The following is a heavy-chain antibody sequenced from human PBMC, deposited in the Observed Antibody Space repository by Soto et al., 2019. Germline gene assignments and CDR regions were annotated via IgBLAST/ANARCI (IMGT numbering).Heavy chain of an antibody. J-gene: IGHJ5*02. V-gene: IGHV4-39*01. Sequence: SETLSLTCTVSGGSISSSSYYWGWIRQPPGKGLEWIGSIYYSGSTYYNPSLKSRVTISVDTSKNQFSLKLSSVTAADTAVYYCARSDIVLVPAATQQWFDPWGQGTLVTVSS. D-gene: IGHD2-2*01. CDR2: IYYSGST. CDR3: ARSDIVLVPAATQQWFDP. CDR1: GGSISSSSYY.